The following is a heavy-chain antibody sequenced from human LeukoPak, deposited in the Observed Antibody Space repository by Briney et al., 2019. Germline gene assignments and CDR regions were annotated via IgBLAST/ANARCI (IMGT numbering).Heavy chain of an antibody. CDR2: IYYSGST. V-gene: IGHV4-39*07. Sequence: SETLSLTCTVSGCSISSSSYYWGWIRQPPGKGREWIGSIYYSGSTYYNPSLKSRVTISVDTSKNQFSLKLSSVTAADTAVYYCARDSSGTLNWFDPWGQGTLVTVSS. J-gene: IGHJ5*02. CDR3: ARDSSGTLNWFDP. D-gene: IGHD6-19*01. CDR1: GCSISSSSYY.